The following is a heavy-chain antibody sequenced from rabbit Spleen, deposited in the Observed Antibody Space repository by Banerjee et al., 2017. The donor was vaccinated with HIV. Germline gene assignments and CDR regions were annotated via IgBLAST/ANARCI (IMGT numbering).Heavy chain of an antibody. D-gene: IGHD2-1*01. CDR1: GIDFSSYG. CDR2: IDPIFGRT. Sequence: QEQLKETGGGLVQPGGSLTLSCKASGIDFSSYGVSWVRQAPGKGLEWIGFIDPIFGRTYNASWVNGRFTISSHNAQNTLYLQLNSLTAADTATYFCVRDLGYDADYGPYYLNLWGQGTLVTVS. J-gene: IGHJ4*01. V-gene: IGHV1S47*01. CDR3: VRDLGYDADYGPYYLNL.